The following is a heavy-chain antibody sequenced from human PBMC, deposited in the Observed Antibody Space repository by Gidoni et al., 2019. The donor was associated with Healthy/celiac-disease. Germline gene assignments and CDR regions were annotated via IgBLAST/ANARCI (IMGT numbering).Heavy chain of an antibody. CDR2: IKQDGSEK. CDR1: GSTFSSYW. D-gene: IGHD4-17*01. V-gene: IGHV3-7*03. Sequence: EVQLVESGGGLVQPGGSLRLSCAASGSTFSSYWMSWVRQAPGTGLEWGGNIKQDGSEKYYVDSVKGRFTISRDNAKNSLYLQMNSLRAEDTAVYYCASHTPTVTSLDYWGQGTLVTVSS. CDR3: ASHTPTVTSLDY. J-gene: IGHJ4*02.